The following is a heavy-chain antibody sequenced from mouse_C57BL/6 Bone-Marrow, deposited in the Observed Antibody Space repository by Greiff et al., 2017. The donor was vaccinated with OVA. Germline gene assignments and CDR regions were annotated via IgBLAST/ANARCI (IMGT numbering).Heavy chain of an antibody. J-gene: IGHJ2*01. CDR2: IWSGGST. CDR1: GFSLTSYD. Sequence: QVQLQQSGPGLVQPSQSLSITCTVSGFSLTSYDVHWVRQSPGKGLEWLGVIWSGGSTDYNAAFISRLSISKDNSKSQVFFKMNSLQADDTAIYYCARGRVTSFDYWGQGTTLTVSS. D-gene: IGHD2-2*01. CDR3: ARGRVTSFDY. V-gene: IGHV2-2*01.